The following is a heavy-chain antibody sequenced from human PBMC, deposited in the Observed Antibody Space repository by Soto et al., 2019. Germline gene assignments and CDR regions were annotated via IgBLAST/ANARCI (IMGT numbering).Heavy chain of an antibody. J-gene: IGHJ6*03. CDR2: ISSSSSTI. D-gene: IGHD3-3*01. V-gene: IGHV3-48*01. Sequence: GGSLRLSCAASGFTFSSYSMNWVRQAPGKGLEWVSYISSSSSTIYYADSVKGRFTISRDNAKNSLYLQMNSLRAEDTAVYYCARAYYDFWSRLYYYCYMDVWGKGTTVTVSS. CDR1: GFTFSSYS. CDR3: ARAYYDFWSRLYYYCYMDV.